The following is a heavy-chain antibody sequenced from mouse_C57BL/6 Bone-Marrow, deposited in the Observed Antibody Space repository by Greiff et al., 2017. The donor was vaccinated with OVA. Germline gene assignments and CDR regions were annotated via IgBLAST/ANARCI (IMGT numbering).Heavy chain of an antibody. CDR2: FYPGSGSI. CDR3: ARHEVDGYYGNWDWYFDV. Sequence: VKLQESGAELVKPGASVKLSCKASGYTFTEYTIHWVKQRSGQGLEWIGWFYPGSGSIKYNEKFKDKATLTADKSSSTVYMELSRLTSEDSAVYFCARHEVDGYYGNWDWYFDVWGTGTTVTVSS. CDR1: GYTFTEYT. V-gene: IGHV1-62-2*01. D-gene: IGHD2-1*01. J-gene: IGHJ1*03.